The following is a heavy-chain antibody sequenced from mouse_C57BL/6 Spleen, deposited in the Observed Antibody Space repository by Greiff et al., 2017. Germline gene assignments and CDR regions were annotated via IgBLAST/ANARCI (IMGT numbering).Heavy chain of an antibody. CDR2: LDPENGDT. J-gene: IGHJ1*03. D-gene: IGHD1-1*01. Sequence: EVQLQQSGAELVRPGASVKLSCTASGFNIKDDYMHWVKQRPEQGLEWIGWLDPENGDTEYASKFQGKATITADTSSNTAYLQLSSLTSEDTAVYYWTTLITTVVADWYFDVWGTGTTVTVSS. V-gene: IGHV14-4*01. CDR1: GFNIKDDY. CDR3: TTLITTVVADWYFDV.